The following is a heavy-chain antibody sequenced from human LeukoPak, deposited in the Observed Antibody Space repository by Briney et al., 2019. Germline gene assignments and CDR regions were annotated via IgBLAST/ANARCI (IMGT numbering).Heavy chain of an antibody. J-gene: IGHJ3*02. CDR3: ARDLYDSSGFRNDAFDI. CDR1: EFTVSSNY. CDR2: IYSGGST. Sequence: PGGSLRLSCAASEFTVSSNYMSWVRQAPGKGLEWVSVIYSGGSTYYADSVKGRFTISRDNSKNTLYLQMNSLRAEDTAVYYCARDLYDSSGFRNDAFDIWGQGTMVTVPS. V-gene: IGHV3-53*01. D-gene: IGHD3-22*01.